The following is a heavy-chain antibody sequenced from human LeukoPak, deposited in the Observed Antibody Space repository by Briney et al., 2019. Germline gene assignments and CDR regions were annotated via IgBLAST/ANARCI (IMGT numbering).Heavy chain of an antibody. J-gene: IGHJ4*02. V-gene: IGHV4-38-2*02. CDR3: ARDGEQSPGLGDYFDY. CDR2: IYHSGST. Sequence: PSETLSHTCAVSGYSISSGYYWGWIRQPLGKGLEWIGNIYHSGSTYYNPSLKSRVTISVDTSKNQFSLKLSSVTAADTAVYYCARDGEQSPGLGDYFDYWGQGTLVTVSS. D-gene: IGHD1-26*01. CDR1: GYSISSGYY.